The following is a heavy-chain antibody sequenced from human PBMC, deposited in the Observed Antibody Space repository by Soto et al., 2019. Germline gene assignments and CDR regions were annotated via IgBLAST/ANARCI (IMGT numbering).Heavy chain of an antibody. J-gene: IGHJ4*02. V-gene: IGHV1-3*01. Sequence: QVQLVQSGAEVKKPGASVKVSCKASGYTFTNYAMHWVRQAPGQRLEWMGWINAGNGNTKYSQNFQGRVTITRDASAGTAYMELSRLRSEDTAVYYCARGIWSSGTYYFDSWGQGTLVTVSS. CDR1: GYTFTNYA. D-gene: IGHD1-26*01. CDR2: INAGNGNT. CDR3: ARGIWSSGTYYFDS.